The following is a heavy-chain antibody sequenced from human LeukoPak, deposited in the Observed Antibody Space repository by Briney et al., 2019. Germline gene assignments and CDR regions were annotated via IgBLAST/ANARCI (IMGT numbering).Heavy chain of an antibody. CDR3: ARALEQWLEYYFDY. V-gene: IGHV4-38-2*01. CDR2: IYHSGST. Sequence: SETLSLTCAVYGYSISSGYYWGWIRQPPGKGLEWIGSIYHSGSTYYNPSLKSRVTISVDTSKNQFSLKLSSVTAADTAVYYCARALEQWLEYYFDYWGQGTLVTVSS. J-gene: IGHJ4*02. D-gene: IGHD6-19*01. CDR1: GYSISSGYY.